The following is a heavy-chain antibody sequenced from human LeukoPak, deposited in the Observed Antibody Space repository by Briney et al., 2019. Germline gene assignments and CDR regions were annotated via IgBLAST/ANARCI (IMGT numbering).Heavy chain of an antibody. D-gene: IGHD3-22*01. V-gene: IGHV3-48*01. Sequence: GGSLRLSCAASGFTFSSYSMNWVRQAPGKGLEWVSYISSSSSTIYYADSVKGRFTISRDNAKNSLYLQMNSLRAEDTAVYYCAGWGYYYDSSGYYYEKAGSGAFDIWGQGTMVTVSS. CDR2: ISSSSSTI. CDR1: GFTFSSYS. J-gene: IGHJ3*02. CDR3: AGWGYYYDSSGYYYEKAGSGAFDI.